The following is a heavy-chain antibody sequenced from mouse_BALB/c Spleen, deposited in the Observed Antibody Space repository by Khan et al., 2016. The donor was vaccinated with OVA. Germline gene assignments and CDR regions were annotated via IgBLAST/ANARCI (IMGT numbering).Heavy chain of an antibody. CDR2: IWSGGST. CDR1: GFSLTTYG. Sequence: QVPLQQPGPGLVQPSQSLSITRTVSGFSLTTYGVHWVRQSPGKGLEWLGVIWSGGSTDYNAAFISRLSISKDSSKSQVFFKMNSLQVNDTAIYYCARNYDYDEGLAYWGQGTLVTVSA. D-gene: IGHD2-4*01. J-gene: IGHJ3*01. V-gene: IGHV2-2*02. CDR3: ARNYDYDEGLAY.